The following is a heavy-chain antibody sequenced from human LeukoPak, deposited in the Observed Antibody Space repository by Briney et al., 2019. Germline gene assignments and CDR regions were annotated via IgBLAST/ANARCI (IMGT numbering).Heavy chain of an antibody. Sequence: GGSLRLSCAASGFTFSSYSMKWVRQAPQKGLQGVSYISSSSSTTYYADSVKGRFTISRDNPKNSLYLQMNSLRAEDTAVYYCARDGYCSGGSCYSAVDYWGQGTLVTVSS. D-gene: IGHD2-15*01. V-gene: IGHV3-48*04. CDR1: GFTFSSYS. CDR2: ISSSSSTT. J-gene: IGHJ4*02. CDR3: ARDGYCSGGSCYSAVDY.